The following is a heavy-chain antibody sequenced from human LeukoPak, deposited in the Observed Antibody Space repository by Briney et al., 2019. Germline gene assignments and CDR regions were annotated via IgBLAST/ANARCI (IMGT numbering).Heavy chain of an antibody. CDR2: INSDGSRT. J-gene: IGHJ3*02. Sequence: PGGSLRLSCAASGFTLSSYEMHWVRQAPGKGLVWVSRINSDGSRTGYADSVKGRFTISRDNAKNSLYLQMNSLRAEDTAVYYCARDEDAFDIWGQGTMVTVTS. CDR3: ARDEDAFDI. V-gene: IGHV3-74*01. CDR1: GFTLSSYE.